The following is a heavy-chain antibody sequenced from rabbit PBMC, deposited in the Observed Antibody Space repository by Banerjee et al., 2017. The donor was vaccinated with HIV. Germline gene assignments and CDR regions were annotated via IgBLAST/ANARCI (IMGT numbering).Heavy chain of an antibody. CDR1: GFSFSSSYY. D-gene: IGHD8-1*01. Sequence: QSLEESGGDLVKPGASLTLTCTASGFSFSSSYYMCWVRQAPGKGLEWIACIYAGSGGSTYYASWAKGRFTISETSSTTVTLQMTSMTGADTDTYFCARWVSGSNYWDLWGPGTLVTVS. J-gene: IGHJ4*01. V-gene: IGHV1S40*01. CDR2: IYAGSGGST. CDR3: ARWVSGSNYWDL.